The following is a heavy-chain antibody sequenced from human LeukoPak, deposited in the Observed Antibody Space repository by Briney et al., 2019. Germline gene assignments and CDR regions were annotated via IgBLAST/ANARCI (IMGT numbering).Heavy chain of an antibody. CDR2: FDPEDGET. Sequence: ASVKVSCKVSGYTLTELSMHWVRQAPGKGLEWMGGFDPEDGETIYAQKFQGRVTMTEDTSTDTAYMELSSLRSEDTAVYYCATVSWLQQPYYFDYWGQGTLVTVSS. CDR1: GYTLTELS. CDR3: ATVSWLQQPYYFDY. J-gene: IGHJ4*02. D-gene: IGHD5-18*01. V-gene: IGHV1-24*01.